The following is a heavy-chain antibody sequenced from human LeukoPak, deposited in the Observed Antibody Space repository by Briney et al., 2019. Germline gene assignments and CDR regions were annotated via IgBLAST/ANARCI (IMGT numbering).Heavy chain of an antibody. CDR3: ARVRGPYSSSWYEDY. D-gene: IGHD6-13*01. Sequence: GGSLRLSCAASEFTFDTYAMSWVRQAPGKGLEWVAVISYDGSNKYYADSVKGRFTISRDNSKNTLYLQMNSLRAEDTAVYYCARVRGPYSSSWYEDYWGQGTLVTVSS. CDR2: ISYDGSNK. V-gene: IGHV3-30-3*01. CDR1: EFTFDTYA. J-gene: IGHJ4*02.